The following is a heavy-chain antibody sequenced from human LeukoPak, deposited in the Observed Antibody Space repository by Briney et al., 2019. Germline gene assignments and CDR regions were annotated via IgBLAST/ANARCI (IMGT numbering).Heavy chain of an antibody. J-gene: IGHJ4*02. D-gene: IGHD1-26*01. V-gene: IGHV3-7*01. CDR2: IKQDGSEK. CDR1: GFTFSSYW. Sequence: GGSLRLSCAASGFTFSSYWMSWVHQAPGKGLEWVANIKQDGSEKYYVDSVKGRFTISRDNAKNSLYLQMNSLRAEDTAVYYCARGLVSGATNEYYFDYWGQGTLVTVSS. CDR3: ARGLVSGATNEYYFDY.